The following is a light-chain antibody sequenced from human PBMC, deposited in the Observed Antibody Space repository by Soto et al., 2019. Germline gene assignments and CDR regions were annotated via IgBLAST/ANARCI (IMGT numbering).Light chain of an antibody. CDR3: QQYYSYPPT. Sequence: AIRMTQSPSSFSASTGDRVTITCRASQGISSYLAWYQQKPGKAPKLLIYAASTLQSGVPSRFSGSGSGTDFTLTISCLQSEDFATYYCQQYYSYPPTFGKGTKVDMK. J-gene: IGKJ1*01. V-gene: IGKV1-8*01. CDR1: QGISSY. CDR2: AAS.